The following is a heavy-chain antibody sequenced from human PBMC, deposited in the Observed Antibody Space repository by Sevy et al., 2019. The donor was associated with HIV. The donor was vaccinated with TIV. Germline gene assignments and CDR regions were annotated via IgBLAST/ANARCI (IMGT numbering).Heavy chain of an antibody. J-gene: IGHJ3*02. Sequence: GGSLRLSCAASGFTFSTYTMNWVRQAPGKGLEWVSSISSSSNYIYYADSVKRRFTISRDNAKKSLFLQMNSLRAEDTAVYYCARPYGSGSWEAFDIWGQGTMVTVSS. V-gene: IGHV3-21*01. CDR2: ISSSSNYI. CDR1: GFTFSTYT. D-gene: IGHD3-10*01. CDR3: ARPYGSGSWEAFDI.